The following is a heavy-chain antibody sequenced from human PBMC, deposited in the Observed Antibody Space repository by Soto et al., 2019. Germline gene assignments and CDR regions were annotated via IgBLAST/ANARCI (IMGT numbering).Heavy chain of an antibody. D-gene: IGHD3-9*01. J-gene: IGHJ4*02. V-gene: IGHV1-2*02. CDR3: ARDGSRATLLRYFDWSLDY. Sequence: ASVKVSCKASGYTFTGYYMHWVRQAPGQGLEWMGWINPNSGGTNYAQKFRGRVTMTRDTSISTAYMELSRLRSVDTAVYYCARDGSRATLLRYFDWSLDYWGQGTLVTVSS. CDR2: INPNSGGT. CDR1: GYTFTGYY.